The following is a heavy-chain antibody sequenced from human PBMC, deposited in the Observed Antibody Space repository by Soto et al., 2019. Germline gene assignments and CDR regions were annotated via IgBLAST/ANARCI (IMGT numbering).Heavy chain of an antibody. D-gene: IGHD5-18*01. V-gene: IGHV5-51*01. CDR1: GYSSTSHW. J-gene: IGHJ4*02. CDR3: ATALAAMVHFDY. Sequence: SLKISRKCSGYSSTSHWIRWVRQMPGKGLEWMGIIYPGDSDTRYRPSFQGQVTIPADKSISTAYLQWSSLKASDTAMYYCATALAAMVHFDYWGQGTLHAVSS. CDR2: IYPGDSDT.